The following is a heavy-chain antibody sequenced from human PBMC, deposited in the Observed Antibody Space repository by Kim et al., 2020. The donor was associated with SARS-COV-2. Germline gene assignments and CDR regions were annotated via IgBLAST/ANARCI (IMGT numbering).Heavy chain of an antibody. D-gene: IGHD5-12*01. CDR3: GRGLALNGGYDWGLYY. CDR1: GGSMSGHY. CDR2: FYATEST. J-gene: IGHJ4*01. V-gene: IGHV4-4*07. Sequence: SETLSLTCSVSGGSMSGHYWTWMRQPAGKGLEWIGRFYATESTNYNPSLKSRVTMLVDRSNNHFYLTLTSVTAADTAVYFCGRGLALNGGYDWGLYYWG.